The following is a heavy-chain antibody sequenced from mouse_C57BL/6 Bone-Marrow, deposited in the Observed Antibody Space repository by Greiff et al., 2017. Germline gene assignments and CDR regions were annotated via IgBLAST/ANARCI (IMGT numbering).Heavy chain of an antibody. J-gene: IGHJ4*01. V-gene: IGHV1-74*01. D-gene: IGHD1-1*01. CDR2: IHPADSDT. CDR3: AIWGTTGIAPYAY. Sequence: QVQLQQPGAELVKPGASVKVSCKASGYTFTSYWMHWVKQRPGQGLEWIGRIHPADSDTNYNQKFKGKATLTVDKSSSTAYMQLSSLTSEDSAVYYCAIWGTTGIAPYAYWGQGTSVTVSS. CDR1: GYTFTSYW.